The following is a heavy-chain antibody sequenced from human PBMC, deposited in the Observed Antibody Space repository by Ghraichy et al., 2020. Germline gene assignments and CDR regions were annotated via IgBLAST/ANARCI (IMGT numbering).Heavy chain of an antibody. CDR3: AREGSGGNCYSD. CDR2: INQDGSEK. Sequence: GGSLTLSCEASGFTFTTYWMGWVRQAPGKGLEWVANINQDGSEKYNADSVRGRFTISRDNARNSLYLQMNSRRAEDTAVYYCAREGSGGNCYSDWGQGTLVTVSS. CDR1: GFTFTTYW. D-gene: IGHD2-15*01. J-gene: IGHJ4*02. V-gene: IGHV3-7*03.